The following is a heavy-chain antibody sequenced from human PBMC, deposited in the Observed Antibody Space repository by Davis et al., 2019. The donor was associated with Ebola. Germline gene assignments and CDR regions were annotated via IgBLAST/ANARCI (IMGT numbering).Heavy chain of an antibody. J-gene: IGHJ4*02. CDR3: ARESGEHTSMAKPFDY. CDR2: INAGNGNT. CDR1: GYTFTSYA. Sequence: ASVKVSCKASGYTFTSYAMHWVRQAPGQRLEWMGWINAGNGNTKYSQKFQGRVTITRDTSASTAYMELSSLRSEDTAVYYCARESGEHTSMAKPFDYWGQGTLVTVSS. V-gene: IGHV1-3*01. D-gene: IGHD5-18*01.